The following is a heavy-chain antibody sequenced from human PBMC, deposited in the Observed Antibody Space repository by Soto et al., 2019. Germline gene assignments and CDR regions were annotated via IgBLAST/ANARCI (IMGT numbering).Heavy chain of an antibody. Sequence: GGSLRLSCAASGFTFSSYAMSWVRQAPGKGLEWVSAISGSGGSTYYADSVKGRFTISRDNSKNTLYLQMNSLRAEDTAVYYCAKAIRNIAARFLPEYYFDYWGQGTLVTVSS. CDR3: AKAIRNIAARFLPEYYFDY. D-gene: IGHD6-6*01. CDR1: GFTFSSYA. CDR2: ISGSGGST. J-gene: IGHJ4*02. V-gene: IGHV3-23*01.